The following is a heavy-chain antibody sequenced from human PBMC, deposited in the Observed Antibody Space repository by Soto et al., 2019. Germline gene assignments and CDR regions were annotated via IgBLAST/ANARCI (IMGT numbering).Heavy chain of an antibody. CDR2: TYYRSKWYN. CDR3: VRSRVFIAVAGMATYYYYYGMDV. Sequence: PSPTLXLTCAISGDSVSSDSAAWNWIRQSPSRGLEWLGRTYYRSKWYNDYAVSVNGRITINPDTSKNHFSLQLNSVTPEDTAVYYCVRSRVFIAVAGMATYYYYYGMDVWGQGTTVTVSS. J-gene: IGHJ6*02. V-gene: IGHV6-1*01. D-gene: IGHD6-19*01. CDR1: GDSVSSDSAA.